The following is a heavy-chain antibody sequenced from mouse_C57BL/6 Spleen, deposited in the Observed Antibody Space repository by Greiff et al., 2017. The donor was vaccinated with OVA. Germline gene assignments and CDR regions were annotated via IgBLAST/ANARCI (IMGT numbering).Heavy chain of an antibody. D-gene: IGHD2-5*01. Sequence: QVQLQQSGPGLVQPSQSLSITCTVSGFSLTSYGVHWVRQSPGKGLEWLGVIWRGGSTDYTAAFISILSITKDTSKSQVFFKMNRLQADDTAIYYGARESNSLGAMDYWGQGTSVTVSS. CDR3: ARESNSLGAMDY. J-gene: IGHJ4*01. CDR1: GFSLTSYG. V-gene: IGHV2-5*01. CDR2: IWRGGST.